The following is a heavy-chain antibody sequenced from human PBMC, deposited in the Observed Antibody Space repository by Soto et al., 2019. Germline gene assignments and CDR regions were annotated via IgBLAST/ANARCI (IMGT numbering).Heavy chain of an antibody. CDR1: GDSINSYF. D-gene: IGHD6-19*01. CDR2: IYYSGNI. CDR3: ARESYYSGWFPL. V-gene: IGHV4-59*01. J-gene: IGHJ4*02. Sequence: SETLSLTCTVSGDSINSYFWRWIRQPPGKGLEWIGYIYYSGNIDFNPSLKSRVAMSLDTSENQLSLQLSSVTAADTAVYYCARESYYSGWFPLWSQGTVVTGSS.